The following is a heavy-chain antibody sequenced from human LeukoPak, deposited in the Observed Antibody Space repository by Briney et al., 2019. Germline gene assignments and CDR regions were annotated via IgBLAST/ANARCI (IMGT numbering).Heavy chain of an antibody. J-gene: IGHJ4*02. CDR3: ARGEPGSFDY. Sequence: GGSLRLSCAASGFTFSSYSMNWVRQAPGKGLEWVSSISSSSSYIYYADSVKGRFTISRENAKNSLYLQMNSLRAGDTAVYYCARGEPGSFDYWGQGTLVTVSS. V-gene: IGHV3-21*01. CDR1: GFTFSSYS. D-gene: IGHD1-14*01. CDR2: ISSSSSYI.